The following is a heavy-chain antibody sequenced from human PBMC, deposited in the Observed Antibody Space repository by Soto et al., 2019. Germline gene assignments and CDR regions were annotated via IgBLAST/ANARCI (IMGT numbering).Heavy chain of an antibody. CDR1: GGTFSSYA. CDR3: ARLYGRGGSCYSGRGGGLDY. Sequence: QVQLVQSGAEVKKPGSSVKVSCKASGGTFSSYAISWVRQAPGQGLEWMGGIIPIFGTANYAQKFQGRVMITEDEATSPASVELGRMRCENRAVYYCARLYGRGGSCYSGRGGGLDYWGQGPLVTVSS. J-gene: IGHJ4*02. V-gene: IGHV1-69*01. D-gene: IGHD2-15*01. CDR2: IIPIFGTA.